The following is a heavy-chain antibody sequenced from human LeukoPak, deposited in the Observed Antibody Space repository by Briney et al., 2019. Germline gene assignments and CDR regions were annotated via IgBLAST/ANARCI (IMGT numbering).Heavy chain of an antibody. CDR3: ARGWVNYYDSSGYKYYFDY. CDR1: GFTFDDYG. CDR2: INWNGGST. V-gene: IGHV3-20*04. D-gene: IGHD3-22*01. Sequence: GGSLRLSCAASGFTFDDYGMSWVRHAPGKVLEWVSGINWNGGSTGYADSVKGRFTISRDNAKNSLYLQMDSLRAEDTALYYCARGWVNYYDSSGYKYYFDYWGQGTLVTVSS. J-gene: IGHJ4*02.